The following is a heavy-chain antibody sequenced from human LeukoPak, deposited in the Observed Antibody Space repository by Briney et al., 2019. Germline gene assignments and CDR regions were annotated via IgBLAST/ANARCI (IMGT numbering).Heavy chain of an antibody. Sequence: GGSLRLSCAASGFTFSNYSMNWVRQAPGKGLEWVSSISSSSGYIYYADSVKGRFTISRDNAKNSLYLQMNSLRAEDTAVYYCARERVGYSYGATCFDYWGQGTLVTVSS. V-gene: IGHV3-21*01. CDR2: ISSSSGYI. CDR1: GFTFSNYS. D-gene: IGHD5-18*01. CDR3: ARERVGYSYGATCFDY. J-gene: IGHJ4*02.